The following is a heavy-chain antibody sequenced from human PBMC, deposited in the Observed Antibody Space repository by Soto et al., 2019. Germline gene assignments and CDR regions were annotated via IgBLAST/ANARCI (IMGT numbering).Heavy chain of an antibody. CDR1: GFTFSSYA. V-gene: IGHV3-23*01. CDR3: AKDLTSVTTVSFDY. Sequence: GGSLRLSCAASGFTFSSYAMSWVRQAPGKGLEWVSASSGSGGSTYYADSVKGRFTISRDNSKNTLYLQMNSLRAEDTAVYYCAKDLTSVTTVSFDYWGQGTLVTVSS. J-gene: IGHJ4*02. D-gene: IGHD4-17*01. CDR2: SSGSGGST.